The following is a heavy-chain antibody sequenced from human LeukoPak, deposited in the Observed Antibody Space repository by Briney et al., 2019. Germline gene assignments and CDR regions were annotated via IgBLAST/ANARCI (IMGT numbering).Heavy chain of an antibody. J-gene: IGHJ4*02. CDR3: ARRLRDGYNNYYFDY. CDR2: ISSSSSYI. V-gene: IGHV3-21*01. Sequence: GGSVRLSCAASGFTFSSYSMNWVRHAPGKGLEWVPSISSSSSYISYADSGRGRFTISRDNAKNSLYLQMNSLRAEDTAVYYCARRLRDGYNNYYFDYWGQGTLVTVSS. CDR1: GFTFSSYS. D-gene: IGHD5-24*01.